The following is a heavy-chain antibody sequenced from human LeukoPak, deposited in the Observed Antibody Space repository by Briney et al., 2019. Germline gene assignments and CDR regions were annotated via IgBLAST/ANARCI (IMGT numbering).Heavy chain of an antibody. CDR1: GFTLSSFS. CDR2: INYKGGTT. V-gene: IGHV3-64*02. J-gene: IGHJ4*02. CDR3: ARASYPYYYDSSGYRGYFDY. Sequence: PGGSLRLSCAASGFTLSSFSMHWVRQSPGRGLEYVSAINYKGGTTYYADSVKGRFTISRDNSKNTLYLQMNSLRAEDTAVYYCARASYPYYYDSSGYRGYFDYWGQGTLVTVSS. D-gene: IGHD3-22*01.